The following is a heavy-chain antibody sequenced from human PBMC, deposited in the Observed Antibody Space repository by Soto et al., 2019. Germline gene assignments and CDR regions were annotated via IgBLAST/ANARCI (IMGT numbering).Heavy chain of an antibody. V-gene: IGHV4-61*01. D-gene: IGHD1-26*01. J-gene: IGHJ5*02. CDR1: GDSVNSGSYY. Sequence: SETLSLTCTVSGDSVNSGSYYWTWIRQAPGKGPEWLGYIYHIGTTRYNPSLKSRATISLDTSKSQFSLRLTSVTAADTAVYFCARESIVGATRFDPWGHGXLVTVPS. CDR3: ARESIVGATRFDP. CDR2: IYHIGTT.